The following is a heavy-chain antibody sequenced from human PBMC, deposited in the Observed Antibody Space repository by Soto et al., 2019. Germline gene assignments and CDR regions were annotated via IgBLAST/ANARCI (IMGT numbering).Heavy chain of an antibody. J-gene: IGHJ3*02. Sequence: GGSLRLSCAASGFTFSSYAMSWVRQAPGKGLEWVSAISGSGGSTYYADSVKGRFTISRDNSKNTLYLQMNSLRAEDTAVYYCAKKVYIVVVPAARNDAFDTWGQGTMVTVSS. V-gene: IGHV3-23*01. CDR1: GFTFSSYA. D-gene: IGHD2-2*01. CDR2: ISGSGGST. CDR3: AKKVYIVVVPAARNDAFDT.